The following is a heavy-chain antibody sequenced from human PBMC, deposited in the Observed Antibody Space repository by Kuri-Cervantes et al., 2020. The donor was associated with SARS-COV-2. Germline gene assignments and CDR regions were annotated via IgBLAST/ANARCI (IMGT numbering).Heavy chain of an antibody. J-gene: IGHJ4*02. CDR3: ARGIAAAADFDY. V-gene: IGHV3-66*02. D-gene: IGHD6-13*01. CDR2: IYSGGST. Sequence: GGSLRLSCAASGFTVSSNYMSWVRQAPGKGLEWVSVIYSGGSTYYADSVKGRFTISRDNSKSTLYLQMNSLRAEDTAVYYCARGIAAAADFDYWGQGTLVTVSS. CDR1: GFTVSSNY.